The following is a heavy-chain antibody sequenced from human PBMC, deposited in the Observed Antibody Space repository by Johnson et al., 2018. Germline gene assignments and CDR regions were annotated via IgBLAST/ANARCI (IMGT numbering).Heavy chain of an antibody. CDR3: TSDPDLSSGGGDDAFDI. Sequence: VQLVETGGGVVQXGTSLRLSCGVSGVTLSNCIMHWVRQAPGKGLEWVALISHDEIDKQYGDSAKDRFTISRDISKNTVYLQMNSLRDEDTAVYYCTSDPDLSSGGGDDAFDIWGQGTMVTVSS. D-gene: IGHD2-15*01. CDR1: GVTLSNCI. V-gene: IGHV3-30-3*01. CDR2: ISHDEIDK. J-gene: IGHJ3*02.